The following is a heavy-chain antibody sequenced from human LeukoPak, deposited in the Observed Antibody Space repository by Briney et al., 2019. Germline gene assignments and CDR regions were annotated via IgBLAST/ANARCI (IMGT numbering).Heavy chain of an antibody. Sequence: GGSLRLSRAASGFTFSRYAMGWVRQAPGEGLEWISAITDSGGDTYYADSVKGRFTISRDNSKSILDLQMNSLRVEDTAVYYCAKGSAAARPYYFDFWGQGSLVSVSS. V-gene: IGHV3-23*01. CDR3: AKGSAAARPYYFDF. D-gene: IGHD6-6*01. J-gene: IGHJ4*02. CDR1: GFTFSRYA. CDR2: ITDSGGDT.